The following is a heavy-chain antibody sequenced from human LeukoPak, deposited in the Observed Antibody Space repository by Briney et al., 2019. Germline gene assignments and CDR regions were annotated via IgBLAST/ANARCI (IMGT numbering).Heavy chain of an antibody. V-gene: IGHV3-9*01. Sequence: QPGGSLRLSCAASGLTFDDYAMHWVRQAPGKGLEWVSGISWNSDSIGYADSVKGRFTISRDNAKNSLYLQMNSLRAEDTALYYCAKDLSGSGSYYFDYWGRGTLVTVSS. CDR1: GLTFDDYA. CDR3: AKDLSGSGSYYFDY. D-gene: IGHD3-10*01. J-gene: IGHJ4*02. CDR2: ISWNSDSI.